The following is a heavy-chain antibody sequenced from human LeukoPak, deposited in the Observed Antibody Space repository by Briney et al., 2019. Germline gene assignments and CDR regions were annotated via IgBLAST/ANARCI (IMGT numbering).Heavy chain of an antibody. CDR3: ARTGIAAAGTVYFDY. J-gene: IGHJ4*02. V-gene: IGHV4-31*03. CDR1: GGSISSGGYY. D-gene: IGHD6-13*01. CDR2: IYYSGST. Sequence: SQTLSLTCTVSGGSISSGGYYWSWIRQQPGKGLEWIGYIYYSGSTYYNPSLKSRVTISVDTSKNQFSLKLSSVTAADTAVYYCARTGIAAAGTVYFDYWGQGTLVTVSS.